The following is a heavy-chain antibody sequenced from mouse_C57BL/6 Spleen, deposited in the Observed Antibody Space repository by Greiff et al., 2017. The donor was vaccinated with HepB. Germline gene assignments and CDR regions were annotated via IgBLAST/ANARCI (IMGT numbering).Heavy chain of an antibody. D-gene: IGHD1-1*01. CDR1: GYTFTSYW. V-gene: IGHV1-59*01. J-gene: IGHJ3*01. Sequence: QVQLKQPGAELVRPGTSVKLSCKASGYTFTSYWMHWVKQRPGQGLEWIGVIDPSDSYTNYNQKFKGKATLTVDTSSSTAYMQLSSLTSEDSAVYYCARGYYGSHPAWFAYWGQGTLVTVSA. CDR2: IDPSDSYT. CDR3: ARGYYGSHPAWFAY.